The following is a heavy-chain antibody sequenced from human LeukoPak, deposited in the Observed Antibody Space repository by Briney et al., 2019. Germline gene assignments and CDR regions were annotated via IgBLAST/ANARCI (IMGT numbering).Heavy chain of an antibody. J-gene: IGHJ4*02. Sequence: PSGTLCLTCGVSGGSITNTNYWTWVRQPPGKGLEWIGEVNLQGSTNYNPSLMGRVAISVDTSENHISLQLTSVTAADTAVYYCAREGGPYRPLDYSGQGTLVTVSS. CDR2: VNLQGST. CDR1: GGSITNTNY. CDR3: AREGGPYRPLDY. V-gene: IGHV4-4*02.